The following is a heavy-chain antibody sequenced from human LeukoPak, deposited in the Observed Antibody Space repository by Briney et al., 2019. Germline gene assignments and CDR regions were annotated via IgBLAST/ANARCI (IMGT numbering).Heavy chain of an antibody. CDR2: INPNSGGT. V-gene: IGHV1-2*02. CDR1: GYTFTGYY. CDR3: ARDRALVVPAAIPDY. D-gene: IGHD2-2*01. J-gene: IGHJ4*02. Sequence: GESLKISCKASGYTFTGYYMHWVRQAPGQGLEWMGWINPNSGGTNYAQKFQGRVTMTRDTSISTAYMELSRLRSDDTAVYYCARDRALVVPAAIPDYWGQGTLVTVSS.